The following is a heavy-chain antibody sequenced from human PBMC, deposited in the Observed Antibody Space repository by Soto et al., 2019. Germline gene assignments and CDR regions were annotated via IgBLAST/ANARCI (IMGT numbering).Heavy chain of an antibody. CDR3: AKDRFYDSTSDY. J-gene: IGHJ4*02. CDR2: ISGSGGST. CDR1: GFTFSSYA. V-gene: IGHV3-23*01. D-gene: IGHD3-22*01. Sequence: GGSLRLSCAASGFTFSSYAMSWVRQAPGKGLEWVSAISGSGGSTCYADSVKGRFTISRDNSKNTLYLQMNSLRAEDTAVYYCAKDRFYDSTSDYWGQGTLVTVSS.